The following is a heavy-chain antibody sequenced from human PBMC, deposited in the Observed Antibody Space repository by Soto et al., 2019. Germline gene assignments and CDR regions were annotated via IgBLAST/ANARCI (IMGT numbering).Heavy chain of an antibody. Sequence: GGSLRLSCAASGFTFSSFGMHWVRQAPGKGLEWVSVIYSGGSTYYADSVKGRFTISRDNSKNTLYLQMNSLRAQDTAVFYCGRDSRVVAATEAFDIWGQGTMVTVSS. V-gene: IGHV3-NL1*01. J-gene: IGHJ3*02. D-gene: IGHD2-15*01. CDR3: GRDSRVVAATEAFDI. CDR1: GFTFSSFG. CDR2: IYSGGST.